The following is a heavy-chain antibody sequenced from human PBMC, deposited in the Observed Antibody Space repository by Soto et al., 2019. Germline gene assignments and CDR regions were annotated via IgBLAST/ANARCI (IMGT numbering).Heavy chain of an antibody. V-gene: IGHV1-69*12. D-gene: IGHD5-18*01. CDR1: GGTFSSYA. CDR2: IIPIFGTA. J-gene: IGHJ5*02. CDR3: AGGDTAIVPHLNNWFDP. Sequence: QVQLVQSGAEVKKPGSSVKVSCKASGGTFSSYAISWVRQAPGQGLEWMGGIIPIFGTANYAQKFQGRVTITADESTSTAYMERSSLRSEDTAVYYCAGGDTAIVPHLNNWFDPWGQGTLVTVSS.